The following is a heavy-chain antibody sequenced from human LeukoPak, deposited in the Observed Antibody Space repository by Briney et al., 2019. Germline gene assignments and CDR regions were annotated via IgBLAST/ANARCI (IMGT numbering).Heavy chain of an antibody. CDR1: GSRFTSYW. CDR2: IYPGDSDT. J-gene: IGHJ4*02. V-gene: IGHV5-51*01. CDR3: ARRSLSTYSSSWYFDY. D-gene: IGHD6-13*01. Sequence: GASLKISCKGSGSRFTSYWIRWVRQMPGKGLEWMGIIYPGDSDTRYSPSFQGQVTISADKSISTAYLQWSSLKASDTATYYCARRSLSTYSSSWYFDYWGQGTLVTVSS.